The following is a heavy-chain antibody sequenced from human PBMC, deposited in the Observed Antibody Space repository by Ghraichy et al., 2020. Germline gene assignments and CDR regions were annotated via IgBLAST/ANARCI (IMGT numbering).Heavy chain of an antibody. CDR2: ISNDGTNK. D-gene: IGHD6-19*01. CDR3: AKEQHVAGALDY. V-gene: IGHV3-30*01. Sequence: GGSLRLSCAASGFTFSTYAMHWVRQAPGKGLDWVAVISNDGTNKYYADSVKGRFIISRDNSKNTLYLQMNSLRAEDTAVYYCAKEQHVAGALDYWGQGTLVTVSS. J-gene: IGHJ4*02. CDR1: GFTFSTYA.